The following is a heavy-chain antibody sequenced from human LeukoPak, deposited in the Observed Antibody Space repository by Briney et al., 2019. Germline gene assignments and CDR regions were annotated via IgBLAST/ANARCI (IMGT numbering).Heavy chain of an antibody. CDR2: ISYDGSNK. V-gene: IGHV3-30-3*01. CDR3: ARDVAAAGKGWFDP. J-gene: IGHJ5*02. CDR1: AFTFSSYA. D-gene: IGHD6-13*01. Sequence: GRSLRLSCAASAFTFSSYAMHWVRQAPGKGLEWVAVISYDGSNKYYADSVKGRFTISRDNSKNTLYLQMNSLRAEDTAVYYCARDVAAAGKGWFDPWGQGTLVTVSS.